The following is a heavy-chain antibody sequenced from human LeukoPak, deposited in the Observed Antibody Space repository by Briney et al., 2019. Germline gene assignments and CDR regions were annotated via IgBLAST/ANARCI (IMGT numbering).Heavy chain of an antibody. CDR1: GFTFSTYW. CDR3: ARDMEMATISGFDY. V-gene: IGHV3-74*03. J-gene: IGHJ4*02. Sequence: GGSLRLSCAASGFTFSTYWMHWVRQAPGKGLVWVSRINGDGSSITYAGSVKGRFTISRDNAKNTLYLQMSGLRAEDTAVYYCARDMEMATISGFDYWGQGTLVTVSS. D-gene: IGHD5-12*01. CDR2: INGDGSSI.